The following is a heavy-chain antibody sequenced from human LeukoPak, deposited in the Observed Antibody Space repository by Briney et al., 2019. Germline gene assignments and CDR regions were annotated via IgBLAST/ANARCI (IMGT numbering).Heavy chain of an antibody. V-gene: IGHV3-30-3*01. CDR1: GFPLSSYR. CDR3: ARDLVGATTY. J-gene: IGHJ4*02. D-gene: IGHD1-26*01. CDR2: ISYDGSNK. Sequence: PGGSLRLSCAASGFPLSSYRMSWVRQAPGKGLEWVAVISYDGSNKYYADSVKGRFTISRDNSKNTLYLQMNSLRAEDTAVYYCARDLVGATTYWGQGTLVTVSS.